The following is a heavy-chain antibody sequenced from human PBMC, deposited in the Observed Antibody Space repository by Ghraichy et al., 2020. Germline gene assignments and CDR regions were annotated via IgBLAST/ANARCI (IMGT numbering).Heavy chain of an antibody. Sequence: GESLNISCAASGFTFSSYAMSWVRQAPGKGLEWVSAISGSGGSTYYADSVKGRFTISRDNSKNTLYLQMNSLRAEDTAVYYCAKDLEYSSSSGTPGPFDYWGQGTLVTVSS. CDR1: GFTFSSYA. D-gene: IGHD6-6*01. CDR3: AKDLEYSSSSGTPGPFDY. V-gene: IGHV3-23*01. CDR2: ISGSGGST. J-gene: IGHJ4*02.